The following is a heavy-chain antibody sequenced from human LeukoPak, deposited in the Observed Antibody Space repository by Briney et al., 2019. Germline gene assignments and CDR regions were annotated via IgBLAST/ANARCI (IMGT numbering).Heavy chain of an antibody. V-gene: IGHV4-59*08. Sequence: SETLSLTCTVSGGSISGYNWSWLRQPPGKGLEWIGYIYYSGSTNYNPSLRSRVTMSVDTSKNQFSLRLSSVTAADTAVYYCAKPRGGAFDIWGQGTMVTVSS. CDR3: AKPRGGAFDI. CDR1: GGSISGYN. CDR2: IYYSGST. D-gene: IGHD2-15*01. J-gene: IGHJ3*02.